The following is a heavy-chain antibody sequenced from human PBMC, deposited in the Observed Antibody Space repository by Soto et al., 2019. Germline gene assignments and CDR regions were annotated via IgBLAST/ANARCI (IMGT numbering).Heavy chain of an antibody. V-gene: IGHV3-7*03. CDR2: IQQDGSEK. Sequence: EVQLVESGGGLVQPGGSLRLSCAASRFTFSTYWMSWVRQAPGKGLEWVPNIQQDGSEKYYVDSVKGRFTISRDNAKNSLYLQMNSLRAEDTAVYYCARGGRIRASGWFDYWGQGTLVTVSS. J-gene: IGHJ4*02. CDR3: ARGGRIRASGWFDY. CDR1: RFTFSTYW. D-gene: IGHD6-19*01.